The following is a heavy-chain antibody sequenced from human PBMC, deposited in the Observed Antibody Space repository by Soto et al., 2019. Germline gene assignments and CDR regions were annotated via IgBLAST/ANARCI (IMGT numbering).Heavy chain of an antibody. D-gene: IGHD5-12*01. CDR3: ARDVDRTSHLNWFDP. V-gene: IGHV3-33*01. Sequence: QVQLVQSGGGVVQPGRSLRLSCEVSGFSLSIYGMHWVRQAPGKGLEWVAVIWYEGITKNYADSVKGRFTISRDSSKNMVYLQMDSLKVEDTAVYYCARDVDRTSHLNWFDPWGQGVMVTVSS. CDR2: IWYEGITK. J-gene: IGHJ5*02. CDR1: GFSLSIYG.